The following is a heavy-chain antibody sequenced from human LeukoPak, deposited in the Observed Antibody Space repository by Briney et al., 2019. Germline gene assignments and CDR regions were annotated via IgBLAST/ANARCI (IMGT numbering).Heavy chain of an antibody. V-gene: IGHV3-9*01. Sequence: PGGSLRLSCAASGFTFDDYAMHWVRQAPGKGLEWVSGISWNSGSIGYADSVKGRFTISRDNAKNSLYLQMNSLRAEDTAVYYCAKDLSNWFDPWGQGTLVTVSS. CDR3: AKDLSNWFDP. J-gene: IGHJ5*02. CDR1: GFTFDDYA. CDR2: ISWNSGSI.